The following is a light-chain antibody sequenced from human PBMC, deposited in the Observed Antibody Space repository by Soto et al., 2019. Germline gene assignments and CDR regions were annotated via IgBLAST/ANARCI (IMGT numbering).Light chain of an antibody. V-gene: IGKV1-5*03. Sequence: DIQMTQSPSTLSASVGDRVTITCRASQSISSWLAWYQQKPGKAPKLLIDKSSSLESGVTSRFSGSGSGTEFTLTISSLPPDDSATYYCQQYNSSPYTFGQGTMLEIK. J-gene: IGKJ2*01. CDR2: KSS. CDR1: QSISSW. CDR3: QQYNSSPYT.